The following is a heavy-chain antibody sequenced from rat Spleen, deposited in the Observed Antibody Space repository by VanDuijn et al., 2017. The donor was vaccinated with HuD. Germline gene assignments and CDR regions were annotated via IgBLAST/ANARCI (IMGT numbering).Heavy chain of an antibody. J-gene: IGHJ2*01. CDR1: GFTFSSFP. V-gene: IGHV5-25*01. CDR3: ARHNYYDGCYPSFDY. CDR2: ISSGGGNT. D-gene: IGHD1-12*03. Sequence: EVQLMESGGGLVQPGRSLKLSCAASGFTFSSFPMAWVRQAPKKGLEWVASISSGGGNTYFRDSVKGRFTISRDNAKSTLYLQMDSLRSEDTATYYCARHNYYDGCYPSFDYWGQGVMVTVSS.